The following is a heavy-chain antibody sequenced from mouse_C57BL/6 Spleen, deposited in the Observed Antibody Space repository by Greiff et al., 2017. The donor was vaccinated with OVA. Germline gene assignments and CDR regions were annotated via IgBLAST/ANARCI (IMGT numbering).Heavy chain of an antibody. J-gene: IGHJ4*01. V-gene: IGHV1-69*01. D-gene: IGHD2-10*01. CDR3: ARKSYYGNYVDAMDY. Sequence: QVQLQQSGAELVMPGASVKLSCKASGYTFTSYWMHWVKQRPGQGLEWIGEIDPSDSYTNYNQKFKGKSTLTVDKSSSTAYMQLSSLTSEDSAVYYCARKSYYGNYVDAMDYWGQGTSVTVSS. CDR1: GYTFTSYW. CDR2: IDPSDSYT.